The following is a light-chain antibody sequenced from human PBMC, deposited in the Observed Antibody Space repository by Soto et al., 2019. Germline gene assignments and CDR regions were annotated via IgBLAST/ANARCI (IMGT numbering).Light chain of an antibody. CDR3: QQGYGSPLT. CDR1: QSIATH. CDR2: GAS. J-gene: IGKJ4*01. V-gene: IGKV1-39*01. Sequence: DIQMTQSPSSLSASVGDRVTLTCRASQSIATHLTWYQHRPGKAPELVIYGASNLQSGVPSRFRGSGSWTDFFLTINSLQPEDVATYYCQQGYGSPLTFGGGNKVE.